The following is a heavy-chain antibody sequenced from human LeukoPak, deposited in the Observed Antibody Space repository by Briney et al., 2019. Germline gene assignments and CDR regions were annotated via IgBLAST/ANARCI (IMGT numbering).Heavy chain of an antibody. D-gene: IGHD4-17*01. V-gene: IGHV1-18*01. CDR2: ISGYNGNT. J-gene: IGHJ4*02. CDR1: VYTLSNYG. Sequence: ASVEVSRKASVYTLSNYGVGWVPHARGQGLEWRGWISGYNGNTNYAQKLQGRVTMTTDTSTSTAYMELRSLRSDDTAVYYCARVGRDYGDPKLDYWGQGTLVTVSS. CDR3: ARVGRDYGDPKLDY.